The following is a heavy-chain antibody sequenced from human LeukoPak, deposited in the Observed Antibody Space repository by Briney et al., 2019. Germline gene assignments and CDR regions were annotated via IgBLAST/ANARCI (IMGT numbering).Heavy chain of an antibody. J-gene: IGHJ5*02. D-gene: IGHD2-15*01. Sequence: SETLSLTCTVSGGSISSGGYYWSWIRQHPGKGLEWIGYIYYSGSTYYNPSLKSRVTISVDTSKNQFSLKLSSVTAADTAVYYCARSVVAGNWFDPGAREPWSPSPQ. CDR1: GGSISSGGYY. V-gene: IGHV4-31*03. CDR3: ARSVVAGNWFDP. CDR2: IYYSGST.